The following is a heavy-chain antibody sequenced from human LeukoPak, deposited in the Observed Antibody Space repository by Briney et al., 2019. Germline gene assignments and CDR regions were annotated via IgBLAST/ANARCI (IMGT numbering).Heavy chain of an antibody. CDR2: MNPKSGDT. CDR1: GYIFIDYE. J-gene: IGHJ6*03. CDR3: ARGRYMDV. Sequence: GASVKVSCKASGYIFIDYEINWVRQATGQGLEWMGWMNPKSGDTGYEQKFKGRVTITMDSSIRTVYMELSSLRSEDTALYYCARGRYMDVWGKGTTVTVSS. V-gene: IGHV1-8*03.